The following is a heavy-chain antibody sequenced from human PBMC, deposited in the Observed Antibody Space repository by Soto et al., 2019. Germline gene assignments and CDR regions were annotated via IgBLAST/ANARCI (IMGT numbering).Heavy chain of an antibody. D-gene: IGHD1-1*01. Sequence: PGGSLRLSCAASGFTFSGNWMHWVRQAPGKGLLWVSRINPDGSNTDYADSVKGRFTISGDNAKNTLYLQMNSLRAEDTAVYYCAGGIWNDNAYWGQGTLVTVSS. CDR1: GFTFSGNW. CDR3: AGGIWNDNAY. CDR2: INPDGSNT. J-gene: IGHJ4*02. V-gene: IGHV3-74*01.